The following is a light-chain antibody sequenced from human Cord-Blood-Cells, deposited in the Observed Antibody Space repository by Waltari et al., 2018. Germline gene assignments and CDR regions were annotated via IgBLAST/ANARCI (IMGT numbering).Light chain of an antibody. CDR3: CSYAGSSTSWV. CDR2: EGR. Sequence: QSALTQPASVSGSPGQSITTSCTGTSSDVGSYNLAPWYQHHPGKAPKLMIYEGRKRPSGVSNRFSGSKSRNTASLTISGLQAEDEADYYCCSYAGSSTSWVFGGGTKLTVL. CDR1: SSDVGSYNL. V-gene: IGLV2-23*01. J-gene: IGLJ3*02.